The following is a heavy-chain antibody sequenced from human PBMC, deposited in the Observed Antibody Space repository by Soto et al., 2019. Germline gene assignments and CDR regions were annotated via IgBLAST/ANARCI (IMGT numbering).Heavy chain of an antibody. CDR1: GYTFTSYG. Sequence: QVQLVQSGAEVKKPGASVKVSCKASGYTFTSYGISWVRQAPGQVLECMGWISAYNGNTNYAQKLQGRVTMTTDTSTSTAYMELRSLRSDDTAVYYCAREGDYDLWTGYDIIHYYYGMDVWGQWTTVTVSS. D-gene: IGHD3-3*01. CDR3: AREGDYDLWTGYDIIHYYYGMDV. V-gene: IGHV1-18*01. J-gene: IGHJ6*02. CDR2: ISAYNGNT.